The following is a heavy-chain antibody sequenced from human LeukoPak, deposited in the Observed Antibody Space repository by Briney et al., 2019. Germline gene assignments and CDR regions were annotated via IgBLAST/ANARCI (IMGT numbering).Heavy chain of an antibody. J-gene: IGHJ5*02. CDR3: ARVGSSSWYFDP. CDR2: IYYSGST. D-gene: IGHD6-13*01. Sequence: SETPSPTCTVSGGSISSGGYYWSWIRQHPGKGLEWIGYIYYSGSTYYNPSLKSRVTISVDTSKNQFSPKLSSVTAADTAVYYCARVGSSSWYFDPWGQGTLVTVSS. CDR1: GGSISSGGYY. V-gene: IGHV4-31*03.